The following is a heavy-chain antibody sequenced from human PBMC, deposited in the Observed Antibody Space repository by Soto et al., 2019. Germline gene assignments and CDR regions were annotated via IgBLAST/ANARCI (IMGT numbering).Heavy chain of an antibody. CDR2: INPNSGGT. CDR1: GYTFTGYY. D-gene: IGHD2-2*01. V-gene: IGHV1-2*04. CDR3: ARALPNGEVVPAAIGRWFDP. Sequence: ASVKVSCKASGYTFTGYYMHWVRQAPGQGLEWMGWINPNSGGTNYAQKFQGWVTMTRDTSISTAYMELSRLRSDDTAVYYCARALPNGEVVPAAIGRWFDPWGQGTLVTVSS. J-gene: IGHJ5*02.